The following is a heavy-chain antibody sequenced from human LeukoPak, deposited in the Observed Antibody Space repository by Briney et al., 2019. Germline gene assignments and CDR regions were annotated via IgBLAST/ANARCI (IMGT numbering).Heavy chain of an antibody. Sequence: ASVKVSCKASGYAFTTSDINWVRQATGQGLEWMGWMSPYGDNTRYAQKFQARITMTRNTSASTAYMELSSLTSEDTAVYYCARGGSFGLKANLDSWGQGTLVTVSS. CDR2: MSPYGDNT. V-gene: IGHV1-8*01. CDR3: ARGGSFGLKANLDS. J-gene: IGHJ4*02. CDR1: GYAFTTSD. D-gene: IGHD3/OR15-3a*01.